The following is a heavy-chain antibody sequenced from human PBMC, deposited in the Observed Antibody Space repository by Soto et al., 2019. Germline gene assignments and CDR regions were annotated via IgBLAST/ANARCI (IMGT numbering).Heavy chain of an antibody. J-gene: IGHJ6*02. D-gene: IGHD2-15*01. CDR3: ARDLSIYCSGGSCYPLGMDV. CDR1: GGSISSGDYY. Sequence: PSETLSLTCTVSGGSISSGDYYWSWIRQPPGKGLEWIGYIYYSGSTYYNPSLKSRVTISVDTSKNQFSLKPSSVTAADTAVYYCARDLSIYCSGGSCYPLGMDVWGQGTTVTVSS. CDR2: IYYSGST. V-gene: IGHV4-30-4*01.